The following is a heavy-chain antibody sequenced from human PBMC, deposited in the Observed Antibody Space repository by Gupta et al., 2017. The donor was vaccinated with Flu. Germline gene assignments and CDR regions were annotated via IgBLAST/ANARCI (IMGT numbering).Heavy chain of an antibody. D-gene: IGHD5-18*01. J-gene: IGHJ4*02. V-gene: IGHV1-18*01. CDR1: GYTFTSYG. CDR3: ARDSFIATPDTAMVTHDY. Sequence: QVQLVQSGAEVKKPGASVKVSCKASGYTFTSYGISWVRQAPGQGLEWMGWISAYNGNTNYAQKLQGRVTMTTDTSTSTAYMELRSLRSDDTAVYYCARDSFIATPDTAMVTHDYWGQGTLVTVSS. CDR2: ISAYNGNT.